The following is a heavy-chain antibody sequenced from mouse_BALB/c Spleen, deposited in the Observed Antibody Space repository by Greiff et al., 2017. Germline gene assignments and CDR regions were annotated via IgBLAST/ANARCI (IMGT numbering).Heavy chain of an antibody. CDR3: AREGNYEGDAMDY. CDR1: GFTFSSYG. V-gene: IGHV5-6*01. D-gene: IGHD2-1*01. J-gene: IGHJ4*01. CDR2: ISSGGSYT. Sequence: EVMLMESGGDLVKPGGSLKLSCAASGFTFSSYGMSWVRQTPDKRLEWVATISSGGSYTYYPDSVKGRFTISRDNAKNTLYLQMSSLKSEDTAMYYCAREGNYEGDAMDYWGQGTSVTVSS.